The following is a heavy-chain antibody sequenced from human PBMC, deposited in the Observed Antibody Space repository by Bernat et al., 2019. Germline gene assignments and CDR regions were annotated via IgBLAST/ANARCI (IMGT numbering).Heavy chain of an antibody. CDR1: GFTFSSYA. D-gene: IGHD3-10*01. Sequence: QVQLVESGGGVVQPGRSLRLSCAASGFTFSSYAMHWVRQAPGKGLEWVAVISYDGSNKYYADSVKGRFTISRDNSKNTLYLQMNSLRAEDTAVYYCARESPGTGYFDYWGQGTLVTVSS. CDR3: ARESPGTGYFDY. V-gene: IGHV3-30-3*01. CDR2: ISYDGSNK. J-gene: IGHJ4*02.